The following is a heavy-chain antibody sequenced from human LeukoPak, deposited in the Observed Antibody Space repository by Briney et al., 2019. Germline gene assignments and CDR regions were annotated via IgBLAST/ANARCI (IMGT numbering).Heavy chain of an antibody. CDR3: ARASTTVPNLLDH. V-gene: IGHV3-74*01. D-gene: IGHD4-17*01. Sequence: SGGSLRLSCAASGFTFSTYWMHWVRQAPGKGLVWVARIKGDGSSTIYADSGKGRFTISRDNSKNTLYLQTSSLRAEDTAVYYCARASTTVPNLLDHWGRGTLVTVSS. CDR2: IKGDGSST. CDR1: GFTFSTYW. J-gene: IGHJ4*02.